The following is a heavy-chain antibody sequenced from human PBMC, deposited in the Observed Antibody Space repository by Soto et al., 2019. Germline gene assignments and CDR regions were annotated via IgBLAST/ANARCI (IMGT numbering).Heavy chain of an antibody. CDR2: ISHSGST. V-gene: IGHV4-30-2*01. CDR1: GGSISSGGYS. J-gene: IGHJ4*01. CDR3: ARGSPVATDY. Sequence: QLQMQESGSGLVKPSQTLSRTCAVSGGSISSGGYSWSWIRQPPGKGLERIGYISHSGSTYYTPSLKSRVTISVDRSKNHFSLKLSSVTAADTAVSYCARGSPVATDYWGQGTLVTVSS. D-gene: IGHD2-21*02.